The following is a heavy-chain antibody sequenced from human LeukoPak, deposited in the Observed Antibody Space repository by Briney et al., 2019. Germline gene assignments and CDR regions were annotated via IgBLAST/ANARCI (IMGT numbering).Heavy chain of an antibody. D-gene: IGHD6-13*01. CDR1: GGSIPISTYY. Sequence: SETLSLTCTVSGGSIPISTYYWGWVRQPPGKGLEWIGEINHSGSTNYNPSLKSRVTISVDTSKNQFSLKLSSVTAADTAVYYCARHLNRAAGRSQNWFDPWGQGTLVTVSS. J-gene: IGHJ5*02. CDR3: ARHLNRAAGRSQNWFDP. V-gene: IGHV4-39*01. CDR2: INHSGST.